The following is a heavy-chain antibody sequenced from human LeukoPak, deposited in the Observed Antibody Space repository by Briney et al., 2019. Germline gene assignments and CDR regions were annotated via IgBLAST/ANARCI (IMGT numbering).Heavy chain of an antibody. CDR2: IYYNGST. Sequence: PSETLSLTCTVSGGSISSYYWSWIRQPPGKGLEWIGYIYYNGSTNYNPSLTSRVTVSVDTSKNQFSLKLSSVTAADTAVYYCAHHSDIWSGYIDYWGQGTLVTVSS. V-gene: IGHV4-59*01. J-gene: IGHJ4*02. CDR3: AHHSDIWSGYIDY. D-gene: IGHD3-3*01. CDR1: GGSISSYY.